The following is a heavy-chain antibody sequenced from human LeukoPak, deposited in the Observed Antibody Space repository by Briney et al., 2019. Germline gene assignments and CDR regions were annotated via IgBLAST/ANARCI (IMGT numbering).Heavy chain of an antibody. CDR2: TNWNGGST. CDR1: GFTFDDYG. V-gene: IGHV3-20*04. CDR3: AREFCSGANCYPMGAFDM. D-gene: IGHD2-15*01. Sequence: PGGSLRLSCVASGFTFDDYGMGWVRQVPGKGLEWVSGTNWNGGSTGYADSVKGRFTISRDNAKNSLYLQMNSLRAEDTAVYYCAREFCSGANCYPMGAFDMWGQGTMVTVSS. J-gene: IGHJ3*02.